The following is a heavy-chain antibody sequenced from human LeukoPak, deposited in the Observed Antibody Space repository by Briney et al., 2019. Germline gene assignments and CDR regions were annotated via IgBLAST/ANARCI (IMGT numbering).Heavy chain of an antibody. D-gene: IGHD3-9*01. V-gene: IGHV3-23*01. CDR3: AKRGVVILVILVGFHKEAYYLDS. Sequence: GGSLTLSRPLAGVSLSIYGVSWARQDTRNGLEWLAGIRQGGGKTNYADCVTGRLSIYRDNTKNTMYMQMNSLRAEYTCMYFCAKRGVVILVILVGFHKEAYYLDSGGQGALVTVSS. CDR1: GVSLSIYG. J-gene: IGHJ4*02. CDR2: IRQGGGKT.